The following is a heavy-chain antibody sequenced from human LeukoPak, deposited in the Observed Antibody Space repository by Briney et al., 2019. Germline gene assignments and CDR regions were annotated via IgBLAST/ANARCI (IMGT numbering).Heavy chain of an antibody. J-gene: IGHJ4*02. CDR3: SRDAVSTTTAGGIDD. Sequence: GASVKVSCKASGYTFTNYGISWVRQAPGQGIEWVGWISAYSGYTHYAQKVQGRVTVTTDASTRTAYMDLRSLTSNDKAVYLCSRDAVSTTTAGGIDDWGQGTLVTVSS. D-gene: IGHD5/OR15-5a*01. CDR2: ISAYSGYT. V-gene: IGHV1-18*01. CDR1: GYTFTNYG.